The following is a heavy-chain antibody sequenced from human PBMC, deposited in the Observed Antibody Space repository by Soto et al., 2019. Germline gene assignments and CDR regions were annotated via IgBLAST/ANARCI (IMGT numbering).Heavy chain of an antibody. CDR1: GGSISSSSYY. V-gene: IGHV4-39*01. Sequence: QLQLQESGPGLVKPSETLSLTCTVSGGSISSSSYYWGWIRQPPGKGLEWIGSIYYSGSTYYNPSLKRRLTISVDTSKNQFSLKLSSVTAADTAVYYCARHSTKYDFWSGYYTGMSAFDIWGQGTMVTVSS. CDR3: ARHSTKYDFWSGYYTGMSAFDI. D-gene: IGHD3-3*01. CDR2: IYYSGST. J-gene: IGHJ3*02.